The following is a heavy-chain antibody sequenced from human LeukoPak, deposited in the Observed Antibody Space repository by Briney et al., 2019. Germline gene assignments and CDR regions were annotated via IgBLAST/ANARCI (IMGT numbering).Heavy chain of an antibody. CDR2: INHSGST. Sequence: SETLSLTCAVYGGSFSGYYWSWIRQPPGKGLEWIGEINHSGSTNYNPSLKSRVTISVDTSKNQFSLKLSSVTAADTAVYYCARLRYVSGNYYYYYMDVWGKGTTVTVPS. CDR1: GGSFSGYY. J-gene: IGHJ6*03. D-gene: IGHD1-14*01. CDR3: ARLRYVSGNYYYYYMDV. V-gene: IGHV4-34*01.